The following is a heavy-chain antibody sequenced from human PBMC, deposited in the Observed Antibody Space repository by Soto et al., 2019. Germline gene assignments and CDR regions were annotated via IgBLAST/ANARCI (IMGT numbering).Heavy chain of an antibody. CDR1: GFTFSSYA. CDR2: ISYDGSNK. Sequence: QVQLVESGGGVVQPGRSLRLSCAASGFTFSSYAMHWVRQAPGKGLEWVAVISYDGSNKYYADSVKGRFTISRDNSKNTLYMQMNSGRDEDTAVYYCASTMDVWGQGTTVTVS. CDR3: ASTMDV. V-gene: IGHV3-30-3*01. J-gene: IGHJ6*02.